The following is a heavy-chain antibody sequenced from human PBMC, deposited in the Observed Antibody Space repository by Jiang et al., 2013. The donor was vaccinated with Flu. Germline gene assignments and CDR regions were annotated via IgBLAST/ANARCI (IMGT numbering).Heavy chain of an antibody. V-gene: IGHV1-46*01. CDR3: ARALSENHDAFDI. Sequence: GAEVAKPGASVRISCKTSGYSFTRYFIHWVRQAPGHGLEWMGVVNPSDGTKNYAQRIEDRVSMTRDTSATTVFMELSSLTSDDTAIFYCARALSENHDAFDIWGQGTSVTVSS. J-gene: IGHJ3*02. CDR1: GYSFTRYF. CDR2: VNPSDGTK. D-gene: IGHD2/OR15-2a*01.